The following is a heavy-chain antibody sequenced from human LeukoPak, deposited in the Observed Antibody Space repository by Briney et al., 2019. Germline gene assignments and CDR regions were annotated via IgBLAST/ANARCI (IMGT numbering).Heavy chain of an antibody. CDR2: ISGSGGTT. D-gene: IGHD3-22*01. J-gene: IGHJ4*02. CDR1: GFTFSSYG. CDR3: AKGSYYYDSSGYPY. Sequence: GGSLRLSRAASGFTFSSYGMSWVRQAPGKGLEWVSAISGSGGTTYYADSVRGRFTISRDNSKNTLYLQMNSLRAEDTAVYYCAKGSYYYDSSGYPYWGQGTLVTVSS. V-gene: IGHV3-23*01.